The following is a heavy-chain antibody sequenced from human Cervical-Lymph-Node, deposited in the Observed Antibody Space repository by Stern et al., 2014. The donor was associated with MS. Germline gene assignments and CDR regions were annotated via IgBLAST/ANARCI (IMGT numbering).Heavy chain of an antibody. CDR2: ISTDTGGA. CDR1: GYSFTAYF. V-gene: IGHV1-2*02. D-gene: IGHD1-26*01. CDR3: ARERGSHSDY. J-gene: IGHJ4*02. Sequence: DQLVESGAEVKKPGASVKVSCKAPGYSFTAYFIHWVRQAPGQGLEWMGWISTDTGGANYAQRFQGRVTMTRDTSISTTYMELSRLRADDTAAYYCARERGSHSDYWGQGTLVTVSS.